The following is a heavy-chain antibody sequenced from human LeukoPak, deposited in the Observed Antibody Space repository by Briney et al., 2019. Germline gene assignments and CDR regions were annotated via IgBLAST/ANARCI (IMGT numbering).Heavy chain of an antibody. D-gene: IGHD3-10*01. CDR2: ISGSGGST. Sequence: GGSLRLSCAASGFTFSNYAMSWVRQAPGKGLEWVSAISGSGGSTYYADSVKGRFTISRDNSKNTLYLQMNSLRAEDTAVYYCAKTSLGGGSGSYYPYYYYGMDVWGQGTTVTVSS. V-gene: IGHV3-23*01. CDR3: AKTSLGGGSGSYYPYYYYGMDV. J-gene: IGHJ6*02. CDR1: GFTFSNYA.